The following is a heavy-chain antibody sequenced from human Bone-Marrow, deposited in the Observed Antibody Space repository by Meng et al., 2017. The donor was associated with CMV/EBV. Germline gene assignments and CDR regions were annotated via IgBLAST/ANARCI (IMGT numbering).Heavy chain of an antibody. D-gene: IGHD6-19*01. V-gene: IGHV6-1*01. Sequence: SETLSLTCAISGDSVSSNSAAWNWIRQSPSRGLEWLGRTYYRSKWYNDYAVSVKSRITINPDTSKNQFSLQLNSVTPEDTAVYYCARAGQWLVDYYYYYGMAVWGQGTTVTVSS. J-gene: IGHJ6*02. CDR2: TYYRSKWYN. CDR1: GDSVSSNSAA. CDR3: ARAGQWLVDYYYYYGMAV.